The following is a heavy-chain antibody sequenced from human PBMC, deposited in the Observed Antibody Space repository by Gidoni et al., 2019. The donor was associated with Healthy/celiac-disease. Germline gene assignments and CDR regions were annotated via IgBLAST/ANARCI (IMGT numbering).Heavy chain of an antibody. Sequence: EVQLVESAGGLVMPGGSLRLPCPASVFTFSGYSMNWVRQAPGKGLEWVASISSSSSYIYYADSVKGRFTISRDNAKNSLYLQMNSLRAEDTAVYYCARDKESSSSSSLDYWGQGTLVTVSS. J-gene: IGHJ4*02. CDR2: ISSSSSYI. D-gene: IGHD6-6*01. V-gene: IGHV3-21*01. CDR3: ARDKESSSSSSLDY. CDR1: VFTFSGYS.